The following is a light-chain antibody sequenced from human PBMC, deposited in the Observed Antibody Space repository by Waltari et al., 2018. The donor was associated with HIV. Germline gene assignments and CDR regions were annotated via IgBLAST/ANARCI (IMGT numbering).Light chain of an antibody. V-gene: IGLV1-44*01. Sequence: QSVLTQPPSASGTPGQRVTISCSGSSSNIGSDTVNWYQQLPGTAPKLLIYSNNHRPARVPDRFSASKSGTSASLAISGLQSEDEADYYCAAWDDSLNVVFGGGTKLTVL. CDR1: SSNIGSDT. CDR2: SNN. CDR3: AAWDDSLNVV. J-gene: IGLJ2*01.